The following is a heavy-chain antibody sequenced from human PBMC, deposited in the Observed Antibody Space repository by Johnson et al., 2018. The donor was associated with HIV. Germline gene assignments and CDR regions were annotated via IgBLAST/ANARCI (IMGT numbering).Heavy chain of an antibody. V-gene: IGHV3-15*01. J-gene: IGHJ3*02. CDR1: GFTFSNAW. Sequence: EVQLVESGGGLVKPGGSLRLSCAASGFTFSNAWMSWVRQAPGKGLEWVGHIKSRTDGGTTDYAAPVKGRFTIARDDSKNTLYLQMNSLKTEDTAVYYCTTDLIVVIPIGAFDIWGQGTMVTVSS. CDR2: IKSRTDGGTT. D-gene: IGHD3-16*01. CDR3: TTDLIVVIPIGAFDI.